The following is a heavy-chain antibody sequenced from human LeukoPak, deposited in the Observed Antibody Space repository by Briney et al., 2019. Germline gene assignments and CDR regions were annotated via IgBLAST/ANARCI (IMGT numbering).Heavy chain of an antibody. V-gene: IGHV1-69*06. CDR3: AIIVVATHRSWFDP. Sequence: SVKVSCKASGGTFSSYAISWVRQAPGQGLEWMGGIIPIFGTANYAQKFQGRVTITADKSTSTAYMELSSLRSEDTAVYYCAIIVVATHRSWFDPWGQGTLVTVSS. CDR2: IIPIFGTA. CDR1: GGTFSSYA. J-gene: IGHJ5*02. D-gene: IGHD1-26*01.